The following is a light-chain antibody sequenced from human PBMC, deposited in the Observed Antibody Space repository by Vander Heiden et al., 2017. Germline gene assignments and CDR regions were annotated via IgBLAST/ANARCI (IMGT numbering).Light chain of an antibody. CDR3: MQPLQTPRT. J-gene: IGKJ1*01. Sequence: VLTQSPLFLPVTPGESASISCRSSQSLLYRDGNNYLDWYLQKPGQSPQLLIYLGSTRPSGVPERFTGSGSGTDFALKITRVEAEDVGIYYCMQPLQTPRTFGQGTKVEI. V-gene: IGKV2-28*01. CDR2: LGS. CDR1: QSLLYRDGNNY.